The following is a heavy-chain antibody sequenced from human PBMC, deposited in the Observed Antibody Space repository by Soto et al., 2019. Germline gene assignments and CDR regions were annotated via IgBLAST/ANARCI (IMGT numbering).Heavy chain of an antibody. J-gene: IGHJ5*02. CDR1: GGSISSGGYY. Sequence: QVQLQESGPGLVKPSQTLSLTCTVSGGSISSGGYYWSWIRQHPGKGLEWIGYIYYSGSTYYNPSLKSRVNISVDTSKNQFSLKLSSVTAADTAVYYCAREDSGYVGNNWFDPWGQGTLVTVSS. CDR2: IYYSGST. CDR3: AREDSGYVGNNWFDP. D-gene: IGHD5-12*01. V-gene: IGHV4-31*03.